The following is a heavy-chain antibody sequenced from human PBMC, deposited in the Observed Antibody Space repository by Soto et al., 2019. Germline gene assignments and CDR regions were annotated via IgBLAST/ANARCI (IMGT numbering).Heavy chain of an antibody. J-gene: IGHJ5*02. CDR1: GFTFSSYA. Sequence: QVQLVESGGGGVQPGRSLRLSCAASGFTFSSYAMHWVRQAPGKGLEWVAVISYDGSNKYYADSVKGRFTISRDNSKNTLYLQMNSLRAEDTAVYYCASLGNTYYYGSGSFRNWFDPWGQGTLVTVSS. D-gene: IGHD3-10*01. CDR3: ASLGNTYYYGSGSFRNWFDP. V-gene: IGHV3-30-3*01. CDR2: ISYDGSNK.